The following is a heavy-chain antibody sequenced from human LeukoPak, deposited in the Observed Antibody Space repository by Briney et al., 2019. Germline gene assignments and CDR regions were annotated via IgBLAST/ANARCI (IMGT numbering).Heavy chain of an antibody. CDR2: IYWDDDK. Sequence: SGPTLVKPTQTLTLTCTFSGFSLSTSGVGVGWIRQPPGKALEWLALIYWDDDKRYSPSLKSRLTITKDTSKNQVVLTMTNMDPVDTAAYYCAHSLGGFTIFGVPYNWFDPWGQGTLVTVSS. D-gene: IGHD3-3*01. CDR1: GFSLSTSGVG. V-gene: IGHV2-5*02. J-gene: IGHJ5*02. CDR3: AHSLGGFTIFGVPYNWFDP.